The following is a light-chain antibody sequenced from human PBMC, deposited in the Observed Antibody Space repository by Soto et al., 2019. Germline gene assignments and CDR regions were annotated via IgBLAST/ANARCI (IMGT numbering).Light chain of an antibody. J-gene: IGKJ2*01. CDR2: GAS. Sequence: EIVMTQSPATLSVSPGERPTLSCRASHSVSSHLAWYQQKPGQAPRLLIYGASTRATGIPARFSGSGSGTEFTLTISSLQSEDFAVYYCQQYNNWARTFGQGTKVDIK. V-gene: IGKV3-15*01. CDR3: QQYNNWART. CDR1: HSVSSH.